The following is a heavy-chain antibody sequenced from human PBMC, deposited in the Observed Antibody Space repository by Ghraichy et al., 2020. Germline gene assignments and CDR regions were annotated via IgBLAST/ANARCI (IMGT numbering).Heavy chain of an antibody. CDR2: INPDGSSA. Sequence: LSLTCAASGFTFSSYWMHWVRQAPGKGLVWVSRINPDGSSANYADSVKGRFTISRDNAKKTLYLQMNNLRTEDTAIYYCASLSSGWTHYWGQGTLVTVSS. D-gene: IGHD6-19*01. CDR3: ASLSSGWTHY. V-gene: IGHV3-74*01. J-gene: IGHJ4*02. CDR1: GFTFSSYW.